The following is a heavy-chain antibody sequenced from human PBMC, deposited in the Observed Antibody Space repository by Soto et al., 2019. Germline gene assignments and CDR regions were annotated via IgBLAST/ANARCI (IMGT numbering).Heavy chain of an antibody. J-gene: IGHJ3*02. V-gene: IGHV4-59*08. CDR3: ASPYCSGGSCCPTAFDI. D-gene: IGHD2-15*01. CDR1: GGSISSYD. CDR2: IYYSGST. Sequence: SETMSLTSPVSGGSISSYDWSWIRQTPGKGLEWIGYIYYSGSTNYNPSLKSRVTISVDTSKNQFSLKLSSVTAADTAVYYCASPYCSGGSCCPTAFDIWGQGTMVTVSS.